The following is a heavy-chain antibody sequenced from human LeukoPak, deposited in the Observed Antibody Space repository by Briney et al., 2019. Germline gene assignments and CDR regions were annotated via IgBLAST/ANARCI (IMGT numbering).Heavy chain of an antibody. J-gene: IGHJ3*02. CDR3: AKDNWNCSSTSCSPGAFDI. CDR2: ISWNSGSI. Sequence: GGSLRLSCAASGFTFSSYAMSWVRQAPGKGLEWVSGISWNSGSIGYADSVKGRFTISRDNAKNSLYLQMNSLRAEDMALYYCAKDNWNCSSTSCSPGAFDIWGQGTMVTVSS. V-gene: IGHV3-9*03. D-gene: IGHD2-2*01. CDR1: GFTFSSYA.